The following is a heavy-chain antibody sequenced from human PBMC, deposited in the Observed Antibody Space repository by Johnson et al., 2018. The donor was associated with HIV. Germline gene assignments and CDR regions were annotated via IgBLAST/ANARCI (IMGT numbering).Heavy chain of an antibody. CDR1: GFTVSSNY. V-gene: IGHV3-66*01. CDR2: IYSGGST. CDR3: AKSPAKDHGGNSGAFAI. Sequence: VQLVESGGGLVQPGGSLRLSCAASGFTVSSNYISWVRQAPGKGLEWVSVIYSGGSTYYADSVKGRFTISRDSSKNTLYLQMNSLRAEDTAMYYCAKSPAKDHGGNSGAFAIWGQGTMVTVSS. J-gene: IGHJ3*02. D-gene: IGHD4-23*01.